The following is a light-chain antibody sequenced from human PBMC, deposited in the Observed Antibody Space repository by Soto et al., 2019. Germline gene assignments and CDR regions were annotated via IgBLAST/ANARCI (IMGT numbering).Light chain of an antibody. CDR1: QSVSSSY. J-gene: IGKJ3*01. CDR2: GAS. Sequence: EIVLTQSPGTLSLSPGERATLSCRASQSVSSSYLAWYQQKPGQAPRLLIYGASSRATGIPDMFSGSASGTDFTHSISRLEPEDFAVYYCQQYGSSPLTFGPGTKVDIK. V-gene: IGKV3-20*01. CDR3: QQYGSSPLT.